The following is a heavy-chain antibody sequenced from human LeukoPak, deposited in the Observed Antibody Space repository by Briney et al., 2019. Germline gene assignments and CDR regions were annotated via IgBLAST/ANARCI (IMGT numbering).Heavy chain of an antibody. J-gene: IGHJ5*02. V-gene: IGHV1-3*02. Sequence: GASVKVSCKASGYTLTSYAMHWVRQAPGQRLEWMGWSNAGNGNTKYSQEFQGRVTVTRDTSASTAYMELSSLRSEDTAVYYCARVRSSSGGWFDPWGQGTLVTVSS. CDR1: GYTLTSYA. D-gene: IGHD6-13*01. CDR2: SNAGNGNT. CDR3: ARVRSSSGGWFDP.